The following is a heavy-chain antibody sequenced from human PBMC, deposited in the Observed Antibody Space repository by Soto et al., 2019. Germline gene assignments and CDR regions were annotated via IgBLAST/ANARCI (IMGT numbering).Heavy chain of an antibody. J-gene: IGHJ3*02. D-gene: IGHD2-15*01. Sequence: QVQLQQWGAGLLKPSETLSLTCAVYGGSFSGYYWSWIRQPPGKGLEWIGGINHSGSTKYNPSLKSRVTISVDTSKNQFSLKLSSVTAADTAVYYCARGFRYCSGGSCFILDIWGQGTMVTVSS. CDR3: ARGFRYCSGGSCFILDI. V-gene: IGHV4-34*01. CDR2: INHSGST. CDR1: GGSFSGYY.